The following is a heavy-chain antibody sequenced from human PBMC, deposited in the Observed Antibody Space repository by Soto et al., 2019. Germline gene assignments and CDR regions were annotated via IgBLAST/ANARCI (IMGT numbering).Heavy chain of an antibody. CDR2: IYSGGNT. Sequence: EVQLVETGGGLIQPGGSLRLSCAASGFTVSSNYMTWVRQAPGKGLEWVAFIYSGGNTFYAVSVKGRFTISRNNSKNTLYLQLSSLSVEDTAVYYCARAYSSSSWFDPWGQGNLVTVSS. V-gene: IGHV3-53*02. D-gene: IGHD6-6*01. CDR3: ARAYSSSSWFDP. CDR1: GFTVSSNY. J-gene: IGHJ5*02.